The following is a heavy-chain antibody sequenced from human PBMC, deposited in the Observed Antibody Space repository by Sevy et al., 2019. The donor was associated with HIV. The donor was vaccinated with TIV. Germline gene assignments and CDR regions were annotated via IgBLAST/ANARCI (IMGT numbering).Heavy chain of an antibody. CDR3: ARASKARYQLLNWFDP. J-gene: IGHJ5*02. V-gene: IGHV4-34*01. CDR1: GGSFSGYY. D-gene: IGHD2-2*01. Sequence: SETLSLTCAVYGGSFSGYYWSWIRQPPGKGLEWIGEINHSGSTNYNPSLKSRVTISVDTSKNQFSLKLSSVTAADTAEYYCARASKARYQLLNWFDPWGQGTLVTVSS. CDR2: INHSGST.